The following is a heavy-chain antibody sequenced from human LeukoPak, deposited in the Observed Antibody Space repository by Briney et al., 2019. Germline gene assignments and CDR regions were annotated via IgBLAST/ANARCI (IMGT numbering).Heavy chain of an antibody. D-gene: IGHD6-13*01. CDR1: GFTFGDYV. Sequence: GGSLRPSCTTSGFTFGDYVMGWVRQAPGKGLEWVGFIRSKPYGGTTEYAASVKGRFTISRDDSKSIAYLQMNSLKTEDTAVYYCTSGSASGTGSGYWGQGTLVTVSS. J-gene: IGHJ4*02. V-gene: IGHV3-49*04. CDR3: TSGSASGTGSGY. CDR2: IRSKPYGGTT.